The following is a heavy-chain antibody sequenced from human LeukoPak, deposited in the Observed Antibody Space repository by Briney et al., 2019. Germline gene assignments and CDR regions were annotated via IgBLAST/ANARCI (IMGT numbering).Heavy chain of an antibody. CDR3: AREIRVTLVPAAIDY. D-gene: IGHD2-2*01. Sequence: GGSLRLSCAASGFTFSSYGMHWVRQAPGKGLEWVAVIWYDGSNKYYADSVKGRFTISRDNSKNTVYLQTNSLRDEDTAVYYCAREIRVTLVPAAIDYWGQGTLVTVSS. V-gene: IGHV3-33*01. CDR1: GFTFSSYG. J-gene: IGHJ4*02. CDR2: IWYDGSNK.